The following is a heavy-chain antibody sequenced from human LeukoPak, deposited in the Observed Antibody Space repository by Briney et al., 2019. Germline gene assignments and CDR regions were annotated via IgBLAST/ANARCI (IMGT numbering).Heavy chain of an antibody. D-gene: IGHD4-17*01. Sequence: PGGSLRLSCAASGFIFDSYGMHWVRQAPGKGLEWVAVIWYDGSNEYYADSVKGRFTISRDNSKNTVYLKMNSLRAEDTAVYYCAKEFTVTTSGSLDYWGQGTLATVFS. V-gene: IGHV3-33*06. J-gene: IGHJ4*02. CDR3: AKEFTVTTSGSLDY. CDR1: GFIFDSYG. CDR2: IWYDGSNE.